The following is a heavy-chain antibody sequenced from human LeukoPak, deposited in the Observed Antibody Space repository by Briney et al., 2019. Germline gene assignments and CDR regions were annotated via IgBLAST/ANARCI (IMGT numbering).Heavy chain of an antibody. Sequence: SETLSLTCTVSGGSISSSSYYWGWIRQPPGKGLEWIGYIYHSGSTYYNPSLKSRVTISVDRSKNQFSLKLSSVTAADTAVYYCARGKHSSSWSYYFDYWGQGTLVTVSS. V-gene: IGHV4-30-2*01. CDR3: ARGKHSSSWSYYFDY. J-gene: IGHJ4*02. CDR1: GGSISSSSYY. D-gene: IGHD6-13*01. CDR2: IYHSGST.